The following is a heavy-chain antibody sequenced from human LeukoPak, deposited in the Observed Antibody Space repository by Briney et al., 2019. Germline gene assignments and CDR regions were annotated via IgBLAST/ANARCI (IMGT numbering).Heavy chain of an antibody. CDR2: INPNSGGT. Sequence: AASVKVSCKASGYTFTGYYMHWVRQAPGQGLEWMGWINPNSGGTNYAQKFQGRVTMTRDTSISTAYMELSRLRSDDTAVYYCARDFTRSSLRYCSGGSCYQPSPGYFDLWGRGTLVTVSS. CDR3: ARDFTRSSLRYCSGGSCYQPSPGYFDL. CDR1: GYTFTGYY. V-gene: IGHV1-2*02. J-gene: IGHJ2*01. D-gene: IGHD2-15*01.